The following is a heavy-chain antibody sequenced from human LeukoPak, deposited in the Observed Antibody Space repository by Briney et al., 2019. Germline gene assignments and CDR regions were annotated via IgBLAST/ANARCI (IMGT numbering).Heavy chain of an antibody. CDR3: ARQLSSSIY. D-gene: IGHD6-6*01. CDR2: IYYSGST. J-gene: IGHJ4*02. V-gene: IGHV4-39*01. Sequence: PSETLSLTCTVSGGSLSRYYWAWIRQPPGEGLEWIGCIYYSGSTYYNPSLKSRVTISVDTSKNQFSLNLRSVTAADTAVYYCARQLSSSIYWGQGTLVTVSP. CDR1: GGSLSRYY.